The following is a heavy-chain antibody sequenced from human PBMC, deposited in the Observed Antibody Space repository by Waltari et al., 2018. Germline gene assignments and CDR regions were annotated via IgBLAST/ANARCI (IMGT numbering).Heavy chain of an antibody. D-gene: IGHD3-10*01. Sequence: QLPLQESGPGRVKPAETLSLTCIVSDGSIISSRYYWAWIRQPPVKGLEWIGSIFYDGSAYYNPSLKSRVTMSVDTSKSHFSLKLISVIAADTAVYYCARHGYYGSGSFHLWGQGTKVTVSS. J-gene: IGHJ3*01. CDR2: IFYDGSA. V-gene: IGHV4-39*01. CDR3: ARHGYYGSGSFHL. CDR1: DGSIISSRYY.